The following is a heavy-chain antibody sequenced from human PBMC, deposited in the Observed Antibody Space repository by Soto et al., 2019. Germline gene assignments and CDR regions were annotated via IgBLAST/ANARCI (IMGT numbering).Heavy chain of an antibody. Sequence: ASVKVSCKASGYTFTSYDINWVRQAAGQGPEWMGSVTPRNGDTAFAQKYQGRVTVTSNTSMSTVYMELSNLRSDDTAVYYCARGGSYWARRHYFDSWGQGTLVTVS. V-gene: IGHV1-8*02. CDR3: ARGGSYWARRHYFDS. D-gene: IGHD2-8*02. CDR2: VTPRNGDT. CDR1: GYTFTSYD. J-gene: IGHJ4*02.